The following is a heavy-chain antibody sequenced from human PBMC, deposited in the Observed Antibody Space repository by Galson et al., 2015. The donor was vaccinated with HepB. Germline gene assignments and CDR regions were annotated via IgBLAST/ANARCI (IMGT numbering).Heavy chain of an antibody. CDR3: ARIRGWGDAFDM. J-gene: IGHJ3*02. CDR2: IDWDDEK. Sequence: ALVKPTQTLTLTCTFSGFSLTISGVRVGWIRQPPGKALEWVARIDWDDEKFYTPSLKTRLTISKDTSKNQVVLKMTNMDPVDTATYYCARIRGWGDAFDMWGQGTRVTVSS. V-gene: IGHV2-70*04. D-gene: IGHD6-19*01. CDR1: GFSLTISGVR.